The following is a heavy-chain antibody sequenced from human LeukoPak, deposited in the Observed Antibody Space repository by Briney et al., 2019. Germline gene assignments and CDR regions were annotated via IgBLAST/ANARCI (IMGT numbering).Heavy chain of an antibody. CDR3: ARDSGSAGAFDI. J-gene: IGHJ3*02. D-gene: IGHD1-26*01. Sequence: GGSLRLSCAASGFTFSSYSMNWVRQAPGKGLEWVSSISSSSSYIYYADSVKGRFTISRDNAKNSLYLQMNSLRAEDTAVYYYARDSGSAGAFDIWGQGTMVTVSS. CDR1: GFTFSSYS. CDR2: ISSSSSYI. V-gene: IGHV3-21*01.